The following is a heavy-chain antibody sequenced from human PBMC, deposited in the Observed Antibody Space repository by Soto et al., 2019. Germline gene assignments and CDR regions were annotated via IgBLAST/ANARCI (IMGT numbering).Heavy chain of an antibody. J-gene: IGHJ6*02. CDR1: GEAVGSGQSY. CDR2: TSVTGAM. CDR3: AGGRADSAGSSLGRRMDV. V-gene: IGHV4-61*01. Sequence: QVQLQESGPGLVKPSETLSLLWFVSGEAVGSGQSYWNWIRQAPAKGLEWIGHTSVTGAMKYSASLKSRVTMSVDTSKSQISLTLTSVTAADSATYFCAGGRADSAGSSLGRRMDVWGQGTTVTVAS. D-gene: IGHD3-10*01.